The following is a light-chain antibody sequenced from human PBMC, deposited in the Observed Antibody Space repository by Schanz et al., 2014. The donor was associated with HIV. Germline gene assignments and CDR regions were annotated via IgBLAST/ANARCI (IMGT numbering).Light chain of an antibody. Sequence: EIVLTQSPATLSLSPRERATLSCRASQSVSSYLAWYQQKPGQAPRLLIYDASTRASATPARFSGSGSGTEFTLTISSLQSEDFAVYYCQQYKDWPPLTFGGGSKVEIK. V-gene: IGKV3-15*01. CDR1: QSVSSY. J-gene: IGKJ4*01. CDR2: DAS. CDR3: QQYKDWPPLT.